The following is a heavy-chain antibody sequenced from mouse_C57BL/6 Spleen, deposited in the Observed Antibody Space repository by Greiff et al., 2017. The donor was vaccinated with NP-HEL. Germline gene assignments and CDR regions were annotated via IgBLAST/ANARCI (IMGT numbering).Heavy chain of an antibody. D-gene: IGHD2-4*01. Sequence: EVQLQQSGPELVKPGASVKIPCKASGYTFTDYNMDWVKQSHGKSLEWIGDINPNNGGTIYNQKFKGKATLTVDKSSSTAYMELRSLTSEDTAVYYCASRIYYDYETWFAYWGQGTLVTVSA. J-gene: IGHJ3*01. CDR2: INPNNGGT. CDR3: ASRIYYDYETWFAY. V-gene: IGHV1-18*01. CDR1: GYTFTDYN.